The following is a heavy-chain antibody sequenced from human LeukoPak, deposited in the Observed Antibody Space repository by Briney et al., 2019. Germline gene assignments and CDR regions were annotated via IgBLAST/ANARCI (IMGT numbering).Heavy chain of an antibody. J-gene: IGHJ4*02. Sequence: SETLSLTCTVSGGSMNGYYWSWLRQPAGKGLEWIGRIYNSESINYNPSLKSRVTMSIDTSKNQISLKLNSVTAADTAVYYCARDETPYQHVDTAYWGQGTLVTVSS. CDR1: GGSMNGYY. V-gene: IGHV4-4*07. D-gene: IGHD5-18*01. CDR2: IYNSESI. CDR3: ARDETPYQHVDTAY.